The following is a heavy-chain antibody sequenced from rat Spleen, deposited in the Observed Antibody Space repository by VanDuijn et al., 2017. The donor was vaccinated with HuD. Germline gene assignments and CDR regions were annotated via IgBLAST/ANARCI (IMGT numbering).Heavy chain of an antibody. CDR2: ISYDGSGT. V-gene: IGHV5-7*01. CDR3: ARPDYGYPFAY. CDR1: GFTFSDYS. D-gene: IGHD1-7*01. Sequence: EVQLVESGGGLVQPGRSLKLSCAASGFTFSDYSMAWVRQAPKKGLEGVATISYDGSGTYYRDSVKGRFTISRDTAKSTLYLQMDSLRSEDTATYYCARPDYGYPFAYWGQGTLVTVS. J-gene: IGHJ3*01.